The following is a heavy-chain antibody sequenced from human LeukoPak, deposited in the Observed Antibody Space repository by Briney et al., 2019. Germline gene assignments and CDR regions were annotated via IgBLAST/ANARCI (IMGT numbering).Heavy chain of an antibody. CDR2: ISGSGGTT. J-gene: IGHJ4*02. CDR3: AKDHLPGIVVADRDY. D-gene: IGHD6-19*01. V-gene: IGHV3-23*01. Sequence: GGSLRLSCAASGFIFSRYGMSWVRQAPGKGLEWVSAISGSGGTTYYADSVKGRFTISRDNSKNTLYLQITSLGAEDTGVYYCAKDHLPGIVVADRDYWGQGTLVTVSS. CDR1: GFIFSRYG.